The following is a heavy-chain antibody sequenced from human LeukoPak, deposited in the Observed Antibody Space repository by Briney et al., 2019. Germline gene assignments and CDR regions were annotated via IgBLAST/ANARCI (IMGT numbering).Heavy chain of an antibody. CDR1: GYSFTNYW. V-gene: IGHV5-51*01. D-gene: IGHD6-13*01. J-gene: IGHJ5*02. CDR2: IYPGDSDT. CDR3: TTLLSFRSSLAWFDP. Sequence: GESLKISCKVSGYSFTNYWIGWVRQMPGKGLEWMGIIYPGDSDTRYSPSFQGQVTISADKSISTAYLQWSSLKASDTAMHYCTTLLSFRSSLAWFDPWGQRALVTASS.